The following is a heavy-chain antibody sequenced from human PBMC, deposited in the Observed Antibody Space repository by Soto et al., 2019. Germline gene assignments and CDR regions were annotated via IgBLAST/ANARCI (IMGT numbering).Heavy chain of an antibody. Sequence: EVQLVESGGGLVQPGGSLRLSCAASGFTFSDHYMDWVRQAPGKGLEWVGRSRNKANSYTTEYAASVKGRFTISRDDSKNSLYLQMNSLKTEDTAVYYCARNSDGSGSYNYYMDVWGKGTTVTVFS. CDR2: SRNKANSYTT. V-gene: IGHV3-72*01. D-gene: IGHD3-10*01. CDR3: ARNSDGSGSYNYYMDV. J-gene: IGHJ6*03. CDR1: GFTFSDHY.